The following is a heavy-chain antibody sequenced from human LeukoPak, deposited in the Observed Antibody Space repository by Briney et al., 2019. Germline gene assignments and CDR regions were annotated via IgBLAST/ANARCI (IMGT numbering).Heavy chain of an antibody. V-gene: IGHV3-23*01. CDR3: AKEGGYNSGPDYFDC. J-gene: IGHJ4*02. CDR1: GFTFSSYG. D-gene: IGHD5-18*01. CDR2: ISGSGGST. Sequence: PGGSLRLSCAASGFTFSSYGMSWVRQAPGKGLEWVSAISGSGGSTYYADSVKGRFTISSDGSRNTLFLQMNSLRAEDTAVYYCAKEGGYNSGPDYFDCWGQGTLVTVSS.